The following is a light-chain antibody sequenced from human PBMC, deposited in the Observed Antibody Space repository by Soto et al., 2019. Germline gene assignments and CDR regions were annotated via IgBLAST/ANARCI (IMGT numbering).Light chain of an antibody. Sequence: EIVLTQSPATLSLSPGERASLSCRASQSISVYLAWYQQKPGQAPRLLIYAASNRATGIPARFSGSGSGTDFTLTISSLQPEDFAVYYCHQRTKWPPTFGGGTKVEI. CDR1: QSISVY. V-gene: IGKV3-11*01. CDR3: HQRTKWPPT. J-gene: IGKJ4*01. CDR2: AAS.